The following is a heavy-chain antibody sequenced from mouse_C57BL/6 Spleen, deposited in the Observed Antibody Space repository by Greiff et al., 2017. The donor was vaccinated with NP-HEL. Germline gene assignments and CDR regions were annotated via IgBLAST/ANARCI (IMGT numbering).Heavy chain of an antibody. J-gene: IGHJ1*03. Sequence: QVTLKESGPGILQPSQTLSLTCSFSGVSLSTFGMGVGWIRQPSGKGLEWLAPIWWDDDKYLNPALKSRLTISKDTSKNQVFLKIAKVDTSDTATYYCARIGSKGYFDVWGTGTTVTVSS. CDR3: ARIGSKGYFDV. CDR1: GVSLSTFGMG. CDR2: IWWDDDK. V-gene: IGHV8-8*01. D-gene: IGHD2-5*01.